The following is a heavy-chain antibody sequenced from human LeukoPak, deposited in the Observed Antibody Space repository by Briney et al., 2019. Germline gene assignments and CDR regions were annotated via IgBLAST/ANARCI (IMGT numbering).Heavy chain of an antibody. J-gene: IGHJ4*02. D-gene: IGHD1-26*01. CDR2: ISAGGGNT. Sequence: GGSLRLSCAASGFTFNAYAMTWVRQAPGKGLEWVSAISAGGGNTYHADSVKGRFTISRDNSKNTLYLQTDSLRAEDTAVYYCAKDQVGATPSDFDYWGQGTLVTVSS. V-gene: IGHV3-23*01. CDR1: GFTFNAYA. CDR3: AKDQVGATPSDFDY.